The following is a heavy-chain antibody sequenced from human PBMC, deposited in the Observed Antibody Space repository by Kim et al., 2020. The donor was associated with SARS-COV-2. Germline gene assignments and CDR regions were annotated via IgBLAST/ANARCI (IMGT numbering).Heavy chain of an antibody. Sequence: GGSLRLSCAASGFIFRHAWMSWVRQAPGKGLEWVGRVRSKTDGGTTDYAEPVKGRFTITRDDTENTLYLQMNSLKTEDTAVYLCSGDDYRRGTCRPWGQGTLGTVS. V-gene: IGHV3-15*01. J-gene: IGHJ4*02. CDR1: GFIFRHAW. D-gene: IGHD3-16*02. CDR2: VRSKTDGGTT. CDR3: SGDDYRRGTCRP.